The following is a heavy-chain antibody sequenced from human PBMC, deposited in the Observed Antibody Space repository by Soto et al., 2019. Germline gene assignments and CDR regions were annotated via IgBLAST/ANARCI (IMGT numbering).Heavy chain of an antibody. CDR3: ARVYNWNYSL. V-gene: IGHV4-31*03. Sequence: SETLSLTCTVSGGSIGSGGYYWSWIRQHPGKGLEWIGYIYYSGSTYYNPSLKSRVTISVDTSKNQFSLKLSSVTAADTAVYYCARVYNWNYSLWGQGTLVTVSS. CDR1: GGSIGSGGYY. J-gene: IGHJ4*02. CDR2: IYYSGST. D-gene: IGHD1-1*01.